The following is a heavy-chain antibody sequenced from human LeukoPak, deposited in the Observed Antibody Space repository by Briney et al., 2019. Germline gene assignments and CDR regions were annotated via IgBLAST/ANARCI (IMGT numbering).Heavy chain of an antibody. CDR3: TTVIERLLFGVVTDAFDI. D-gene: IGHD3-3*01. CDR1: GFAFSNAW. Sequence: MAGGSLRLSCAASGFAFSNAWMSWVRQAPGKGLEWVGRIKSKTDGVTTDYAAPVIGRFTISRDDSKNTLYLQMNSLKTEDTAVYYCTTVIERLLFGVVTDAFDIWGQGTMITVSS. V-gene: IGHV3-15*01. CDR2: IKSKTDGVTT. J-gene: IGHJ3*02.